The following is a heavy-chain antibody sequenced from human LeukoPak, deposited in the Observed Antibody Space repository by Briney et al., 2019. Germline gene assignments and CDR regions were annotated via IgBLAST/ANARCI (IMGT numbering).Heavy chain of an antibody. CDR2: ISYDGKKN. CDR1: GFTFSRFA. Sequence: GGSLRLSCAASGFTFSRFAMHWVRQAPGKGLEWVAVISYDGKKNYYADSVKGRFTLSRDDSKNTLYLQMNSLRAEDTAVYYCVRGSKIRGVIPEGEFDYWGQGTLVTVSS. V-gene: IGHV3-30*03. CDR3: VRGSKIRGVIPEGEFDY. J-gene: IGHJ4*02. D-gene: IGHD3-10*01.